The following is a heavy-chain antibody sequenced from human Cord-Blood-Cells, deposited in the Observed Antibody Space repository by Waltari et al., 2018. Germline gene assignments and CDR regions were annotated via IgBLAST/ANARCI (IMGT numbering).Heavy chain of an antibody. D-gene: IGHD2-15*01. CDR2: ISPILGIA. CDR3: ARGYCSGGSCYFDY. Sequence: QVQLVQSGAEVKKPGSSVKVSCKASGGTFSSYAISWVRQAPGQGLEWMGGISPILGIANYAQKFQGRVTITADKSTSTAYMELSSLRSEDTAVYYCARGYCSGGSCYFDYWGQGTLVTVSS. J-gene: IGHJ4*02. CDR1: GGTFSSYA. V-gene: IGHV1-69*10.